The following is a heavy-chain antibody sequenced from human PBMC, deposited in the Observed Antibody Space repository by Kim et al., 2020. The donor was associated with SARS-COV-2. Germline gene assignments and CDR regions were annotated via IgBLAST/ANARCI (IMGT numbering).Heavy chain of an antibody. Sequence: YADAGQCRFTISRDNSKNALYLQRNILRAEDTAVYYCEKFPTGTSNFDYWGQGTLVTVSS. D-gene: IGHD1-1*01. CDR3: EKFPTGTSNFDY. V-gene: IGHV3-30*02. J-gene: IGHJ4*02.